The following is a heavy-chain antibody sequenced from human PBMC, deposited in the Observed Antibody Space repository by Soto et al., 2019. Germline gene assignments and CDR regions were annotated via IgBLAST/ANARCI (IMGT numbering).Heavy chain of an antibody. V-gene: IGHV4-31*03. CDR2: ISYSGST. CDR3: ASAANGGYFDL. Sequence: QVQLQESGPGLVKPSQTLSLTCTVSGGSVSSGDYYWSWIRQDPGKGLEWIGYISYSGSTYYNPSLKSRVTISLDTSKNLFSLNLSSVTAADTAFYYCASAANGGYFDLWGQGTLVTFSS. D-gene: IGHD7-27*01. CDR1: GGSVSSGDYY. J-gene: IGHJ4*02.